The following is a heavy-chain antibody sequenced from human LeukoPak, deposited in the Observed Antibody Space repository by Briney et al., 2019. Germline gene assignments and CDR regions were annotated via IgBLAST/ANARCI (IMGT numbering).Heavy chain of an antibody. Sequence: ASVKVSCKASGYTFTSYYMHWVRQAPGQGLEWMGIINPSGGSTSYAQKFQGRVTMTRDTSISTAYMELSRLRSDDTAVYYCARDLAGAGTAWGQGTLVTVSS. CDR1: GYTFTSYY. V-gene: IGHV1-46*01. D-gene: IGHD6-13*01. CDR3: ARDLAGAGTA. CDR2: INPSGGST. J-gene: IGHJ5*02.